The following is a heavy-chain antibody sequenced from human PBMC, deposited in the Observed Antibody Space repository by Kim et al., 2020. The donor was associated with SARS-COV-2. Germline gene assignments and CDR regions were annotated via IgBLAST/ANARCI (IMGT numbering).Heavy chain of an antibody. CDR2: IIPIFGTS. CDR1: GGTFSSYA. D-gene: IGHD3-16*01. Sequence: SVKVSCKASGGTFSSYAISWVRQAPGQGLEWMGGIIPIFGTSNYAQKFQGRVTITADESTSTAYMELSSLRSEDTAVYYCARSPRGGGDAFVIWGQGTMVTVSS. J-gene: IGHJ3*02. CDR3: ARSPRGGGDAFVI. V-gene: IGHV1-69*13.